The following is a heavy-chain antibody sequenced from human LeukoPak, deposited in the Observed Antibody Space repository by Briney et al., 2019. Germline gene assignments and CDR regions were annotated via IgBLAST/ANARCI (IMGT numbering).Heavy chain of an antibody. Sequence: GGSLRPSCAASGFTFSSYAMSWVRQAPGKGLEWVSAISGSGGSTYFADSVKGRFTISRDNSRNTLYLQMNSLRAEDTAIYYCAKDDYSYYAMDVWGRGTTVTVSS. CDR1: GFTFSSYA. CDR2: ISGSGGST. CDR3: AKDDYSYYAMDV. V-gene: IGHV3-23*01. J-gene: IGHJ6*02.